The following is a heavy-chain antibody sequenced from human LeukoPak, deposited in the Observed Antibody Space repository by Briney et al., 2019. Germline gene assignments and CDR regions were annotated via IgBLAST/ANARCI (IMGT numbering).Heavy chain of an antibody. Sequence: GGSLRLSCAASGFTFSSYGMHWVRQAPGKGLEWVAFIRYDGSNKYYADSVKGRSTISRDNSKNTLYLQMNSLRAEDTAVYYCAKVIIAAAGTGDYMDVWGKGTTVTISS. CDR2: IRYDGSNK. V-gene: IGHV3-30*02. CDR1: GFTFSSYG. J-gene: IGHJ6*03. CDR3: AKVIIAAAGTGDYMDV. D-gene: IGHD6-13*01.